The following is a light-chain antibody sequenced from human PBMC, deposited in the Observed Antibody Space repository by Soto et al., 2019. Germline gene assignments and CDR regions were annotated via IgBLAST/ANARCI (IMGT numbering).Light chain of an antibody. CDR2: AAS. J-gene: IGKJ2*01. CDR1: QGISTF. V-gene: IGKV1-39*01. CDR3: QQSYSTPPYT. Sequence: DIQMTQSPSSLSASVGDGFTITSGASQGISTFLNCYRQNPGKAPRLLIYAASSWQSGVPSRFSGSGSGTDFTLTISSLQPEDFATYYCQQSYSTPPYTFGQGTKLEIK.